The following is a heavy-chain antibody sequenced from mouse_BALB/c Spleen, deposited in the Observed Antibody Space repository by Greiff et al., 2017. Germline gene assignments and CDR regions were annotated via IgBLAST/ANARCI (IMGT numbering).Heavy chain of an antibody. CDR3: ARGDSSGYLDY. Sequence: VHLVESGPGLVAPSQSLSITCTVSGFSLTGYGVNWVRQPPGKGLEWLGMIWAGGSTNYNSALMSRLSISKDNSKSQVFLKMNSLQTDDTAMYYCARGDSSGYLDYWGQGTSVTVSS. CDR1: GFSLTGYG. CDR2: IWAGGST. D-gene: IGHD3-2*01. V-gene: IGHV2-9*02. J-gene: IGHJ4*01.